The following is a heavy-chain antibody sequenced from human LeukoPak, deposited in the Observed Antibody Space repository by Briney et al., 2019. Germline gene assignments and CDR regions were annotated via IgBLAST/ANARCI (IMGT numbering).Heavy chain of an antibody. CDR3: AGDRRTSGWYAS. V-gene: IGHV3-21*04. CDR1: GFTFSSYW. D-gene: IGHD1-26*01. Sequence: GGSLRLSCAASGFTFSSYWMSWVRQAPGKGLEWVSSISSSSSYIYYADSVKGRFTLSRDNFENTVHLQMSSLTAEDTAVYYCAGDRRTSGWYASWGQGTLVTVSS. J-gene: IGHJ5*01. CDR2: ISSSSSYI.